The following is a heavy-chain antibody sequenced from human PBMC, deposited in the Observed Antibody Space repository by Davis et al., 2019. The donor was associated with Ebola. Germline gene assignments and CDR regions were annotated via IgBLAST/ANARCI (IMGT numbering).Heavy chain of an antibody. CDR2: IYYSGST. D-gene: IGHD6-13*01. CDR1: GGSISSSSYY. J-gene: IGHJ5*02. Sequence: MPSETLSLTCTVSGGSISSSSYYWGWIRQPPGKGLEWIGSIYYSGSTNYNPSLKSRVTISVDTSKNQFSLKLSSVTAADTAVYYCARRGTSSWYAGWFDPWGQGTLVTVSS. CDR3: ARRGTSSWYAGWFDP. V-gene: IGHV4-39*01.